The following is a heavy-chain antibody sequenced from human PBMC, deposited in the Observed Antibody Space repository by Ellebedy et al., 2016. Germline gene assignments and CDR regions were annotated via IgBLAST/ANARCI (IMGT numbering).Heavy chain of an antibody. V-gene: IGHV1-8*01. CDR3: ARSEYSRTSGYYYYYMDV. CDR2: MNPNSGNT. J-gene: IGHJ6*03. Sequence: ASVKVSCXASGYTFTSYDINWVRQATGQGLEWMGWMNPNSGNTGYAQKFQGRVTMTRNTSISTAYMELSSLRSEDTAVYYCARSEYSRTSGYYYYYMDVWGKGTTVTVSS. CDR1: GYTFTSYD. D-gene: IGHD6-6*01.